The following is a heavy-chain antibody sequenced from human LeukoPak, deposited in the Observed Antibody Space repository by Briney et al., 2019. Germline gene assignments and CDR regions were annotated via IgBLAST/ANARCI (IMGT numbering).Heavy chain of an antibody. CDR1: GFTFSNAW. CDR3: ARERQGITMID. CDR2: INHSGST. J-gene: IGHJ4*02. V-gene: IGHV4-34*01. Sequence: PGGSLRLSCAASGFTFSNAWMSWVRQAPGKGLEWIGEINHSGSTNYNPSLKSRVTISVDTSKNQLSLNLSSVTAADTAVYYCARERQGITMIDWGQGTLVTVSP. D-gene: IGHD3-22*01.